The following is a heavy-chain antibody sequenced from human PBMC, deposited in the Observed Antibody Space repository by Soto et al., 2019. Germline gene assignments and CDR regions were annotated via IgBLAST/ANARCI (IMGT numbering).Heavy chain of an antibody. CDR1: GGSISSNY. D-gene: IGHD6-13*01. Sequence: SETLSLTCTVSGGSISSNYWTWIRQPPGKGLEWIGYVYNSGSTNYNPSLKSRVTISEDTSESQFSLKVNSMTAADTAAYYCARYRREAVAGYTLDNWGQGILVTVSS. CDR3: ARYRREAVAGYTLDN. CDR2: VYNSGST. V-gene: IGHV4-59*01. J-gene: IGHJ4*02.